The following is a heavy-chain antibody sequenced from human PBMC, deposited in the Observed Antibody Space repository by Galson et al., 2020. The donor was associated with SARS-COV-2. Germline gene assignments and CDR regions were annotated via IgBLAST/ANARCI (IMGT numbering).Heavy chain of an antibody. CDR2: INGIGKST. J-gene: IGHJ4*02. CDR1: GFTFSNSA. D-gene: IGHD2-15*01. CDR3: AKDNDIIVVVGGLSYFDY. V-gene: IGHV3-23*01. Sequence: GESLKISCAASGFTFSNSAMSWVRQAPGKGLEWVSAINGIGKSTYYADSVKGRFTISRDNSKNTLFLQMNSLRVEDTAVYYCAKDNDIIVVVGGLSYFDYWGQGTPVTVSS.